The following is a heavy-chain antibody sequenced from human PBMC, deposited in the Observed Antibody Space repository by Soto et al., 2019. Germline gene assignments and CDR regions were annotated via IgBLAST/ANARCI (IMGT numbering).Heavy chain of an antibody. D-gene: IGHD2-2*02. J-gene: IGHJ4*02. CDR3: AKFGYCNSTSCYTSLDY. V-gene: IGHV3-23*01. CDR2: ISGSGVST. Sequence: LRLSCAASGFTFSSYAMSWVRQAPGKGLEWVSSISGSGVSTHYAASVKGRFAISRDNSKNTLYLQMNSLRAEDTAVYYCAKFGYCNSTSCYTSLDYWGQGTLVTVSS. CDR1: GFTFSSYA.